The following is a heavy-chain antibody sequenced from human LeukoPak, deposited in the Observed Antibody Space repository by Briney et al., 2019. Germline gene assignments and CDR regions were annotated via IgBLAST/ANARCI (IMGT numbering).Heavy chain of an antibody. CDR3: ARHRRPATVIDY. Sequence: PSETLSLTCAVYGGSFSGYYWSWIRQPPGKGLEWIGEINHSGSTNYNPSLKSRVTISVDTSKNQFSLKLTSLTAADTAVYFCARHRRPATVIDYWGQGTLVTVSS. V-gene: IGHV4-34*01. D-gene: IGHD2-2*01. CDR2: INHSGST. CDR1: GGSFSGYY. J-gene: IGHJ4*02.